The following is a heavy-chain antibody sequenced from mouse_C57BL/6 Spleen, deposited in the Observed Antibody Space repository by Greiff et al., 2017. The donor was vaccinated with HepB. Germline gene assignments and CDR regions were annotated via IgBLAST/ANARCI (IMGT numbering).Heavy chain of an antibody. D-gene: IGHD1-1*01. CDR3: ASYYGSSYRYFDV. CDR2: IDPSDSYT. V-gene: IGHV1-69*01. Sequence: QVQLQQPGAELVMPGASVKLSCKASGYTFTSYWMHWVKQRPGQGLEWIGEIDPSDSYTNYNQKFKGKSTLTVDKSSSTAYMHLSSLTSEDSAVYYCASYYGSSYRYFDVWGTGTTVTVSS. J-gene: IGHJ1*03. CDR1: GYTFTSYW.